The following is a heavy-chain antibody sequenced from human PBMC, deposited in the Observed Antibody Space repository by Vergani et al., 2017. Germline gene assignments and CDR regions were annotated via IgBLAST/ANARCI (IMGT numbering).Heavy chain of an antibody. CDR3: ARGVSGYDYYYYYYMDV. CDR1: GYTFTSYD. V-gene: IGHV1-8*01. Sequence: QVQLVQSGAEVKKPGSSVKVSCKASGYTFTSYDINWVRQATGQGLEWMGWMNPNSGNTGYAQKFQGRVTMTRNTSISTAYMELSSLRSEDTAVYYCARGVSGYDYYYYYYMDVGGKGTTVTVSS. D-gene: IGHD5-12*01. J-gene: IGHJ6*03. CDR2: MNPNSGNT.